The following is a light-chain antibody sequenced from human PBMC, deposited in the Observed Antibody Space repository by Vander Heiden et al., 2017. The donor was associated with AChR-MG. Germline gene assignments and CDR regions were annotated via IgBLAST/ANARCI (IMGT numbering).Light chain of an antibody. CDR3: QQYNNWPPIT. CDR1: QSISTN. J-gene: IGKJ2*01. V-gene: IGKV3-15*01. Sequence: EVVMTQSPATLSVSPGDRATLSCRASQSISTNLAWYQQKPGQPPRLLIYTASTRATGIPARFSGSGSGRDFTLTISSLQSEDFALYYCQQYNNWPPITFGQGTKLEI. CDR2: TAS.